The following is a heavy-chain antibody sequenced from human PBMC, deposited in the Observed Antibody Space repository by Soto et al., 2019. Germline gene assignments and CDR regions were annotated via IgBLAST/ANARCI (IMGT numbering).Heavy chain of an antibody. CDR1: GYTFTSHY. Sequence: QVQVVQSGAEVRKPGASVKVSCKASGYTFTSHYFHWVRQAPGQGLEWMGIINPSGGYTNYAQKFQGRITMTSDTSTSTVYTELSRLTSEDTAVYFCARDADYMVRGVVIQGILDYWGQGTLVTVSA. CDR3: ARDADYMVRGVVIQGILDY. D-gene: IGHD3-10*01. CDR2: INPSGGYT. J-gene: IGHJ4*02. V-gene: IGHV1-46*01.